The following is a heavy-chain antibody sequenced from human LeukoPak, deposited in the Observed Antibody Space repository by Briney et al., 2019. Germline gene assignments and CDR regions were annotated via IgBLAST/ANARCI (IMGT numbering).Heavy chain of an antibody. J-gene: IGHJ3*02. V-gene: IGHV3-23*01. D-gene: IGHD3-3*02. CDR1: GFTFSNYA. CDR2: IGGGGDNI. CDR3: AKHHLWSGYYLDTKRLDAFDI. Sequence: PGGSLRLSCAASGFTFSNYAMTWIRQAPEKGLEWVSSIGGGGDNIKYSDSAKGRFSISRDNSKNTLYLQMDSLRVEDTAVYYCAKHHLWSGYYLDTKRLDAFDIWGQGTMVTVSS.